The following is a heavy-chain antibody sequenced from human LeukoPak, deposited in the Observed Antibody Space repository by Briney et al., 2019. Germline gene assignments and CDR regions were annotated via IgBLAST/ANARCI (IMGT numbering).Heavy chain of an antibody. D-gene: IGHD3-9*01. J-gene: IGHJ4*02. CDR1: GFTFSSYW. CDR3: AREPILTGYYLDY. CDR2: INSDGSST. Sequence: GGSLRLSCAASGFTFSSYWMHWVRQAPGKGLVWVSRINSDGSSTSYADSVKGRFTISRDNAKNTLYLPMNSLRAEDTAVYYCAREPILTGYYLDYWGQGTLVTVSS. V-gene: IGHV3-74*01.